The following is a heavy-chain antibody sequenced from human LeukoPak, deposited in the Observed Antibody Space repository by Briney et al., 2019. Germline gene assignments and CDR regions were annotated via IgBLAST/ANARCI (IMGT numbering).Heavy chain of an antibody. CDR2: IYYSGST. V-gene: IGHV4-30-4*08. CDR1: GGSISSGDYY. CDR3: ARRGYSYEDAFDI. D-gene: IGHD5-18*01. J-gene: IGHJ3*02. Sequence: PSQTLSLTCTVSGGSISSGDYYWSWICQPPGKGLEWIGYIYYSGSTYYNPSLKSRVTISVDTSKNQFSLKLSSVTAADTAVYYCARRGYSYEDAFDIWGQGTMVTVSS.